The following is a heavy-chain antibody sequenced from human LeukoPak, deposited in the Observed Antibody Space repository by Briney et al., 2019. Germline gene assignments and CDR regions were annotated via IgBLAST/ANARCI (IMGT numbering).Heavy chain of an antibody. V-gene: IGHV3-48*01. Sequence: PGGSLRLSCAASAFTFSSYSMNWVRQAPGKGLEWVSYISSSSSTIYYADSVKGRFTISRDNAKNSLYLQMNSLRAEDTAVYYCATDQEKWFGELLDYWGQGTLVTVSS. CDR2: ISSSSSTI. J-gene: IGHJ4*02. CDR3: ATDQEKWFGELLDY. D-gene: IGHD3-10*01. CDR1: AFTFSSYS.